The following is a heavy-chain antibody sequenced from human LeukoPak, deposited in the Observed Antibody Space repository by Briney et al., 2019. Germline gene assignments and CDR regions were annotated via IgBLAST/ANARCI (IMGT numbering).Heavy chain of an antibody. CDR3: ARRAYSTAYWKHFDS. Sequence: SETLSLTCTVSGGSISSSTDYWGWIRQAPGKGLEWIGSIYYHENTYYNSSLKSRVTISVDTSKNQFSLKLNSVTAADTAVYFCARRAYSTAYWKHFDSWGQGTLVTVSS. V-gene: IGHV4-39*01. CDR2: IYYHENT. D-gene: IGHD1-1*01. J-gene: IGHJ4*02. CDR1: GGSISSSTDY.